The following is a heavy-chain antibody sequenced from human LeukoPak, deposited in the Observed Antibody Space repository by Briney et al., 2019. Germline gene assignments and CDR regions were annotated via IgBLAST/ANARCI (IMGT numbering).Heavy chain of an antibody. J-gene: IGHJ5*02. CDR3: AHRLWYGSGSYYSNWFDP. CDR2: IYWDDDK. V-gene: IGHV2-5*08. Sequence: TLSLTCTVSGDSITSYHWSWIRQPPGKALEWLALIYWDDDKRYSPSLKSRLTITKDTSKNQVVLTMTNMDPVDTGTYYCAHRLWYGSGSYYSNWFDPWGQGTLVTVSS. CDR1: GDSITSYH. D-gene: IGHD3-10*01.